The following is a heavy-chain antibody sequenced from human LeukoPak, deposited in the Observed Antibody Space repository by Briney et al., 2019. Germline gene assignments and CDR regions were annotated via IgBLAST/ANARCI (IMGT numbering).Heavy chain of an antibody. CDR3: ASSVFLGDPPDYYYYMDV. CDR1: GGSISSSYF. CDR2: ISYNGNT. D-gene: IGHD3-10*01. Sequence: SETLSLTCTVSGGSISSSYFWGWIRQPPGKGLEWIGSISYNGNTYYNPSLKSGVTISLDTSKNQFSLKLTSVTAADTAVYYCASSVFLGDPPDYYYYMDVWGKGTTVTVSS. J-gene: IGHJ6*03. V-gene: IGHV4-39*07.